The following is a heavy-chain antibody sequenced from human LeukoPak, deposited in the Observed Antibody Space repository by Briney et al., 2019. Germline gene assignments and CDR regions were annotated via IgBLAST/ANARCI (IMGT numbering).Heavy chain of an antibody. CDR3: AKGWFGEPYNWFDP. Sequence: GGSLRLSCAASGFTFSSYAMSWVRQAPGKGLEWVSAISGSGGSTYYADSVKGRFTISRDNSKNTLYLQVNSLRAEDTAVYYCAKGWFGEPYNWFDPWGQGTLVTVSS. V-gene: IGHV3-23*01. CDR1: GFTFSSYA. D-gene: IGHD3-10*01. J-gene: IGHJ5*02. CDR2: ISGSGGST.